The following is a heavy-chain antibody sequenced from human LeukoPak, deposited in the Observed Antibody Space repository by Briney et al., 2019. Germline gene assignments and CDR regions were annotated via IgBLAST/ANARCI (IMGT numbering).Heavy chain of an antibody. CDR2: ISYAGST. D-gene: IGHD3-22*01. Sequence: PSETLSLTCTVSGGSLISHYWSWIRQPPGKGLEWIGYISYAGSTNYNPSLKSRVTISVDTSKNQFSLTLSSVTAADTAVYYCARRSDYYDSTGYYYFDYWGQGTLVSVSS. CDR3: ARRSDYYDSTGYYYFDY. J-gene: IGHJ4*02. V-gene: IGHV4-59*08. CDR1: GGSLISHY.